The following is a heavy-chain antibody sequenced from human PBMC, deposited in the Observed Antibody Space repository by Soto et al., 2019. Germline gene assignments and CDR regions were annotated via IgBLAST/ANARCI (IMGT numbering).Heavy chain of an antibody. D-gene: IGHD6-19*01. Sequence: EVQLVESGGGLVQPGGSLTLSCAASGFTFSSYSMNWVRQAPGKGLEWVSYISSSSSTIYYADSVKGRFTISRDNAKNSLYLQMNSLRDEDTAVYYCARVLRKWLVRWNYYGMDVWGQGTTVTVSS. V-gene: IGHV3-48*02. CDR3: ARVLRKWLVRWNYYGMDV. CDR1: GFTFSSYS. CDR2: ISSSSSTI. J-gene: IGHJ6*02.